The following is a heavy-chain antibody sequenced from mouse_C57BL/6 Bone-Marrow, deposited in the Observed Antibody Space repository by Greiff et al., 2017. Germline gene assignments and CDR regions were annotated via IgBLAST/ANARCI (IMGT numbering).Heavy chain of an antibody. Sequence: EVHLVESGGGLVKPGGSLKLSCAASGFTFSSYAMSWVRQTPEKRLEWVATISDGGSYTYYPDNVKGRFTISRDNAKNNLYLQMSHLKSEDTAMYYCARVLWPDYWGQGTTLTVSS. CDR3: ARVLWPDY. V-gene: IGHV5-4*01. J-gene: IGHJ2*01. CDR1: GFTFSSYA. D-gene: IGHD1-1*02. CDR2: ISDGGSYT.